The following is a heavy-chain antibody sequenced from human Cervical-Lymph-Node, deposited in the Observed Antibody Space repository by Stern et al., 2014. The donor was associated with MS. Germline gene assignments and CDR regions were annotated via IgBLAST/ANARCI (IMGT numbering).Heavy chain of an antibody. V-gene: IGHV5-51*01. CDR3: ARHVQGFDY. CDR1: GYSFTIYY. J-gene: IGHJ4*02. Sequence: VQLVHSGAEVKKPGESLKISCKLSGYSFTIYYIARVRQMPGTGLEWMGVIYPYDSDTPYSPSFQGQVTISADKSITTAYLQWSSLRASDTAMYYCARHVQGFDYWGQGTLVTVSS. CDR2: IYPYDSDT.